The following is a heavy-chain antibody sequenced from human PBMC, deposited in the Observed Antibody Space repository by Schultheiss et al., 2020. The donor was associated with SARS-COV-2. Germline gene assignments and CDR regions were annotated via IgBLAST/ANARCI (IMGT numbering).Heavy chain of an antibody. CDR1: GFTFSSYS. J-gene: IGHJ6*02. CDR2: ISSSSSTI. D-gene: IGHD3-3*01. CDR3: ARDGYYDFWSGRYYYYGMDV. Sequence: GGSLRLSCAASGFTFSSYSMNWVRQAPGKGLEWVSYISSSSSTIYYADSVKGRFTISRDNAKNSLYLQMNSLRAEDTAVYYCARDGYYDFWSGRYYYYGMDVWGQGTTVTVSS. V-gene: IGHV3-48*01.